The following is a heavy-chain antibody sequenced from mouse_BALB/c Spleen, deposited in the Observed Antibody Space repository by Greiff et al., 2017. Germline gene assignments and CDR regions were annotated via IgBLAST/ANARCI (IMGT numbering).Heavy chain of an antibody. D-gene: IGHD1-2*01. Sequence: EVKLMESVGGLVQPGGSLKLSCAASGFTFSSYGMSWVRQTPDKRLELVATINSNGGSTYYPDSVKGRFTISRDNAKNTLYLQMSSLKSEDTAMYYCARVITTVPFAYWGQGTLVTVSA. V-gene: IGHV5-6-3*01. J-gene: IGHJ3*01. CDR1: GFTFSSYG. CDR3: ARVITTVPFAY. CDR2: INSNGGST.